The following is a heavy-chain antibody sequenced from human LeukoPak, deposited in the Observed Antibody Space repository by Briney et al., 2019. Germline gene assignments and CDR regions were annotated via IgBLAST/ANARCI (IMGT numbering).Heavy chain of an antibody. CDR2: INHSGST. J-gene: IGHJ4*02. V-gene: IGHV4-34*01. Sequence: SETLSLTCAVYGGSFRGYYWSWIRQPPGKGLEWIGEINHSGSTNYNPSLKSRVTMSLDTSKNHFSLKLSSVTAADTAVYYCDMITFGGVILWGQGTLVTVSS. CDR1: GGSFRGYY. CDR3: DMITFGGVIL. D-gene: IGHD3-16*01.